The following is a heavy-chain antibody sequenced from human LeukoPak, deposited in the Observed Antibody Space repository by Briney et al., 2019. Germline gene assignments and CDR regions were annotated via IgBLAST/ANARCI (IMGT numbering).Heavy chain of an antibody. CDR3: AKDRASMWCSSSSCYYFDN. Sequence: GRSLRLSCVASGFTFSSYGMHWVRQAPGKGLEWVAVISYDGSNKYYADSVKGRFTVSRDNSKNTLYLQVNSLRAEDTAVYYCAKDRASMWCSSSSCYYFDNWGQGTLVTVSS. CDR1: GFTFSSYG. J-gene: IGHJ4*02. V-gene: IGHV3-30*18. D-gene: IGHD2-2*01. CDR2: ISYDGSNK.